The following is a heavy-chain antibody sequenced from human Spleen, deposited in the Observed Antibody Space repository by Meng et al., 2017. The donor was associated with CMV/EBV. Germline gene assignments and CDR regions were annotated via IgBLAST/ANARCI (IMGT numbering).Heavy chain of an antibody. Sequence: FSNHIMNWGRQAPGKGLEWVASSSGRSTYTQYADSVKGRFTISRDNAKNSLYLQMNSLRAEDTAVYYCARDIAAAGTYYYFFAMDVWGQGTTVTVSS. CDR2: SSGRSTYT. D-gene: IGHD6-13*01. CDR1: FSNHI. CDR3: ARDIAAAGTYYYFFAMDV. J-gene: IGHJ6*02. V-gene: IGHV3-21*01.